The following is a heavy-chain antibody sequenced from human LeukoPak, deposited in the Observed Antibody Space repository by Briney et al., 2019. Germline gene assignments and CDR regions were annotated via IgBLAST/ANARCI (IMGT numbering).Heavy chain of an antibody. Sequence: PGGSLRLSCAASGFTFSSYEMNWVRQAPGKGLEWVSYISSSGSTIYYADSVKGRFTISRDNAKNSLYLQMNSLRADDTAVYHCAKSHHVTAIDYWGQGTLVTVSS. V-gene: IGHV3-48*03. CDR3: AKSHHVTAIDY. CDR1: GFTFSSYE. J-gene: IGHJ4*02. CDR2: ISSSGSTI. D-gene: IGHD2-21*02.